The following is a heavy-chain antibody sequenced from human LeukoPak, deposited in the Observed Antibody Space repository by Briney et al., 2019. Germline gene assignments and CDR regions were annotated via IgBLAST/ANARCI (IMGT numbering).Heavy chain of an antibody. CDR3: ARLRITMVRGVNY. V-gene: IGHV1-2*02. CDR1: GYTFTGYY. CDR2: INPNSGGT. D-gene: IGHD3-10*01. J-gene: IGHJ4*02. Sequence: AASVKVSCKASGYTFTGYYMHWVRQAPGQGLEWMGWINPNSGGTNYAQKFQGRVTMTKDTSISTAYMELSRLRSDDTAVYYCARLRITMVRGVNYWGQGTLVTVSS.